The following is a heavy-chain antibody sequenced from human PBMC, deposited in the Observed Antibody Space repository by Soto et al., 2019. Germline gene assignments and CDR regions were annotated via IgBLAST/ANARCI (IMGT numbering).Heavy chain of an antibody. D-gene: IGHD1-26*01. CDR1: GGSISSYY. J-gene: IGHJ4*02. V-gene: IGHV4-59*12. CDR2: TYYSGST. CDR3: ARVPNSGSYYWPDY. Sequence: SETLSLTCTVSGGSISSYYWSWIRQPPGKGLEWIGYTYYSGSTNYADSVKGRFTISRDNAKNSLYLQMNSLRAEDTAVYYCARVPNSGSYYWPDYWGQGTLVTVSS.